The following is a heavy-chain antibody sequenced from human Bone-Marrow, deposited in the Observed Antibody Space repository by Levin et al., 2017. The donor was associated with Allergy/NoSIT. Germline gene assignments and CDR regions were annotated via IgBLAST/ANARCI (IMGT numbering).Heavy chain of an antibody. CDR1: GYTFTSYN. V-gene: IGHV1-3*04. CDR2: INTGNGNT. Sequence: ASVKVSCKPSGYTFTSYNVYWVRQAPGQRLEWMGWINTGNGNTKYSQKFQGRVSITRDTSASTAYMEVRSLRSEDTAMYFCARAKMDIVVVPAAKDIWGQGTMVTVSS. CDR3: ARAKMDIVVVPAAKDI. J-gene: IGHJ3*02. D-gene: IGHD2-2*03.